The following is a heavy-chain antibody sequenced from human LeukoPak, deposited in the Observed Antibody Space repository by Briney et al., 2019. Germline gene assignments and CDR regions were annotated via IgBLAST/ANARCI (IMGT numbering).Heavy chain of an antibody. Sequence: GGSLRLSCAASGFTFSIYARSWVRQAPGKGLEWVSSITSRDGGTFYTDPVKGRFTISRDNSKNMLYLQMNSLRAEDTAIYYCAKDRPNYYESNGDYYRRNGDSWGQGTLVTVSS. D-gene: IGHD3-22*01. CDR2: ITSRDGGT. V-gene: IGHV3-23*01. J-gene: IGHJ5*01. CDR3: AKDRPNYYESNGDYYRRNGDS. CDR1: GFTFSIYA.